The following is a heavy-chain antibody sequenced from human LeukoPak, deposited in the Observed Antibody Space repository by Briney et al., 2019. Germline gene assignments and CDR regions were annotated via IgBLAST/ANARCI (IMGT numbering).Heavy chain of an antibody. CDR2: IIHSGGT. V-gene: IGHV4-34*01. Sequence: SETLSLTCTVLGGSFSGYFWSWIRQPPGKGLEWSGEIIHSGGTNYNPSLKSRVTISVDTSKNHFSLNLSSVTAADTAVYYCARGQFSYGSGNNWFDPWGQGTLVTVSS. CDR3: ARGQFSYGSGNNWFDP. D-gene: IGHD3-10*01. CDR1: GGSFSGYF. J-gene: IGHJ5*02.